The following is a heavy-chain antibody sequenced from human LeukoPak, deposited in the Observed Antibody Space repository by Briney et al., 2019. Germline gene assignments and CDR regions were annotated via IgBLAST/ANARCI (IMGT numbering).Heavy chain of an antibody. D-gene: IGHD2-2*01. V-gene: IGHV4-59*08. CDR3: AASQDCSSTSCYGRGVAFDI. CDR1: GGSISSYY. CDR2: IYYSGST. Sequence: SEALSLTCTVSGGSISSYYWSWIRQPPGKGLGWIGYIYYSGSTIYNPSLKSRVTISVDTSKKQFSLKLSCVTAADTAVYYCAASQDCSSTSCYGRGVAFDIWGQGTMVTVSS. J-gene: IGHJ3*02.